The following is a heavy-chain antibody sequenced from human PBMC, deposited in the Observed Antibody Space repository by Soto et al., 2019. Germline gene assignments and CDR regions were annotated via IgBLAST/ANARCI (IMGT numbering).Heavy chain of an antibody. CDR1: GYTFTSYD. V-gene: IGHV1-8*01. CDR3: ARERRRYDFWSGYSYGMDV. D-gene: IGHD3-3*01. Sequence: QVQLVQSGAEVKKHGASVKVSCKASGYTFTSYDINWVRQATGQGLEWMGWMNPNSGNTGYAQKFQGRVTMTRNTSISTAYMELSSLRSEDTAVYYCARERRRYDFWSGYSYGMDVWGQGTTVTVSS. CDR2: MNPNSGNT. J-gene: IGHJ6*02.